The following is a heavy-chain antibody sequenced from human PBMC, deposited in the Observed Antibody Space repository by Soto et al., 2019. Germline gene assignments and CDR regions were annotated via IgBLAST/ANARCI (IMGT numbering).Heavy chain of an antibody. V-gene: IGHV4-59*01. CDR1: GGSISSYY. CDR3: AREGITGVDAFDI. Sequence: SETLSLTCTVSGGSISSYYWSWIRQPPGKGLDWIGYIYYSGSTNYNPSLKSRVTISLDTSKNQFSLKLSSVTAADTAVYYCAREGITGVDAFDIWGQGTMVTVSS. CDR2: IYYSGST. D-gene: IGHD7-27*01. J-gene: IGHJ3*02.